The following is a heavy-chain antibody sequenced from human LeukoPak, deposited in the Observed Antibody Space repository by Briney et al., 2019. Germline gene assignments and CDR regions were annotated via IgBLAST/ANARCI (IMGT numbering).Heavy chain of an antibody. CDR1: GFIFSSYA. CDR3: ARESEGVDY. D-gene: IGHD1-14*01. J-gene: IGHJ4*02. V-gene: IGHV3-30-3*01. Sequence: GRSLRLSCAASGFIFSSYAMHWVRQAPGKGLEWVAVISYEGSNKYYADSVKGRFTISRDNSKNTLYLQMNSLRAEDTAVYYCARESEGVDYWGQGTLVTVSS. CDR2: ISYEGSNK.